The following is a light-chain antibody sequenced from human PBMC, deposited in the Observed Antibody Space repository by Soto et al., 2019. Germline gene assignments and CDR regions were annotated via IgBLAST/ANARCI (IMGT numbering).Light chain of an antibody. CDR1: SSDIGASNY. V-gene: IGLV2-14*01. CDR3: TSYTSSTTWV. Sequence: QSALTQLASVFGSPGQSITVSCTGTSSDIGASNYVSWYQQHPGKAPKLIISEVSNRPSGVSNRFSGSKSGSTASLTISGLQAEDEADYYCTSYTSSTTWVFGGGTKVTVL. J-gene: IGLJ3*02. CDR2: EVS.